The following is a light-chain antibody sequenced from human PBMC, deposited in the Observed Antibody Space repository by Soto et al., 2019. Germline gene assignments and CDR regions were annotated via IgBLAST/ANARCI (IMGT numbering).Light chain of an antibody. CDR3: AAWDDSLNGYA. Sequence: QSVLTQPPSASGTPGQRVTISCSGSISNIGSNTVNWYQQLPGTAPKLLIYSDNQRPSGVPDRFYGSKSGTSASLAIIGLQSEDEADYSCAAWDDSLNGYAFGTGTKVTVL. CDR1: ISNIGSNT. V-gene: IGLV1-44*01. J-gene: IGLJ1*01. CDR2: SDN.